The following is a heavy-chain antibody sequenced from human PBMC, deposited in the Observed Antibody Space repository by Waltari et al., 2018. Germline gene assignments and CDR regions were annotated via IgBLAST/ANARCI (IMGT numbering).Heavy chain of an antibody. D-gene: IGHD4-17*01. CDR2: SKSDGSRT. V-gene: IGHV3-74*01. J-gene: IGHJ3*02. CDR1: GFTFRSSW. CDR3: ARGRDDYPLSAFDT. Sequence: EVQLVESGGGLVQPGGSLRLSCAASGFTFRSSWMHWVRQAPGKAVGWAPRSKSDGSRTTYADSVKVPFTIARDNAKNTLSLQMNSLRGEDTAVYYCARGRDDYPLSAFDTWGQVTMVTVSS.